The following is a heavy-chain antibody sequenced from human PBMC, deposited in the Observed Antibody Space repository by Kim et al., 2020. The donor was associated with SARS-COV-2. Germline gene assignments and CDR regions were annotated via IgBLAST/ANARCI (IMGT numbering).Heavy chain of an antibody. Sequence: GGSLRLSCAASGFTFSSYSMNWVRQAPGKGLEWVSSISSSSYIYYADSVKGRFTISRDNAKNSLYLQMNSLRAEDTAVYYCAIGRGVVVAATQGYWGQGTLVTVSS. CDR1: GFTFSSYS. D-gene: IGHD2-15*01. V-gene: IGHV3-21*01. CDR3: AIGRGVVVAATQGY. CDR2: ISSSSYI. J-gene: IGHJ4*02.